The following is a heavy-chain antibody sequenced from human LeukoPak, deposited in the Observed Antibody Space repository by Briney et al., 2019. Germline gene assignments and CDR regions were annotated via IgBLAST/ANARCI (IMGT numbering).Heavy chain of an antibody. Sequence: GGSLRLSCAASGFTFSSYGMHWVRQAPGKGLEWVAVISYDGSNKYYADSVKGRFTISRDNSKNTLYLQMNSLRAEDTAVYYCAKGRDYFDYWGQGTLVTVTS. CDR1: GFTFSSYG. J-gene: IGHJ4*02. CDR2: ISYDGSNK. CDR3: AKGRDYFDY. V-gene: IGHV3-30*18. D-gene: IGHD3-10*01.